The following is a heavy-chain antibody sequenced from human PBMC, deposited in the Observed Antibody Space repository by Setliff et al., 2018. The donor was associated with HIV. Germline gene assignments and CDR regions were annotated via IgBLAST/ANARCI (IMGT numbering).Heavy chain of an antibody. V-gene: IGHV4-61*02. D-gene: IGHD2-2*01. CDR1: GGSISSGNYY. CDR2: IYIRGDT. J-gene: IGHJ3*02. Sequence: SETLSLTCSVSGGSISSGNYYWSWIRQPAGKGLEWIGRIYIRGDTHYNPSLKSRVTISVDTSKNQSSLSLSSVAAADTAMYYCARLHVPAAVGAFDIWGQGTLVTVSS. CDR3: ARLHVPAAVGAFDI.